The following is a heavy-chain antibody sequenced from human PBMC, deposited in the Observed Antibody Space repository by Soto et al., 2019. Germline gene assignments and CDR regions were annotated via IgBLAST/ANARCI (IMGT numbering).Heavy chain of an antibody. J-gene: IGHJ4*02. CDR3: ARGRDSSISFDY. V-gene: IGHV4-59*02. CDR2: MHYTGSS. Sequence: SETLSLTCSFSGDSVTSHYLTWTRQSPEKGLEWIGYMHYTGSSHYNPSLKSRLTISVDTSKNQFSLKLSSVTAADTAVYYCARGRDSSISFDYWGQGTLVTVSS. CDR1: GDSVTSHY. D-gene: IGHD6-13*01.